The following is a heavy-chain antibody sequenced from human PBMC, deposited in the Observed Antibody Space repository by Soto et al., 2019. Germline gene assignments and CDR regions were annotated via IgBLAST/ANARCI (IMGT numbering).Heavy chain of an antibody. J-gene: IGHJ4*02. CDR1: GDSISRNY. CDR2: NNYGGSP. CDR3: ARLATDSDACTGADY. Sequence: QGRLQESGPGLVRPSETLSLTCTVSGDSISRNYWSWIRQSPGTGLEWLAYNNYGGSPKYNPSHKSRVAMSMDTCRNQHSLEVTSGTPADTAVYYGARLATDSDACTGADYWGQGTRVTVSS. V-gene: IGHV4-59*12. D-gene: IGHD2-8*02.